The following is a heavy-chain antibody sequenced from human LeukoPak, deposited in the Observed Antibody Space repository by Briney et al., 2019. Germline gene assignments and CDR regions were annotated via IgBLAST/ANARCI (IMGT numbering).Heavy chain of an antibody. CDR2: IGSSGGST. Sequence: KPGGSLRLSCAASGFNFITAAMAWVRQAPGKGLEWVSLIGSSGGSTYYADSVKGRFIISRDNSNHTLSLQMNSLRVEDTAVYYCVKDIQLSTWGLGTMVTVSS. V-gene: IGHV3-23*01. J-gene: IGHJ3*01. CDR3: VKDIQLST. CDR1: GFNFITAA. D-gene: IGHD5-24*01.